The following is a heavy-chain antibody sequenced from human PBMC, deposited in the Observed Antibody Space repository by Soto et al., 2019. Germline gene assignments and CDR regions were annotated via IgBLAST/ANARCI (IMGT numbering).Heavy chain of an antibody. J-gene: IGHJ6*02. Sequence: QITLKESGPTLVKPTQTLTLTCTFSGLSLSTIGEGVGWIRQPPGKALEWLALVYCDDDKRYSPSLKSRLTITKDTSVNQVVLTMTNMGPVDTATYYCVQTRCGGDCLQSYSSHSYYGLDVWGQGTTVTVSS. D-gene: IGHD2-21*02. CDR2: VYCDDDK. CDR3: VQTRCGGDCLQSYSSHSYYGLDV. V-gene: IGHV2-5*02. CDR1: GLSLSTIGEG.